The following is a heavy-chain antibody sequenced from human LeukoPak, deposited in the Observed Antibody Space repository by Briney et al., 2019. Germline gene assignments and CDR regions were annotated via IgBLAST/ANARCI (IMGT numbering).Heavy chain of an antibody. J-gene: IGHJ5*02. D-gene: IGHD2-15*01. Sequence: GESLKISYKGSGYSFTSYWIGWVRQMPGKGLEWVGIIYPGDSATRYSPSFQGQVTISADKSISTAYLQWSSLKASDTAMYYCARLELQENWFDPWGQGTLVTVSS. CDR3: ARLELQENWFDP. CDR2: IYPGDSAT. CDR1: GYSFTSYW. V-gene: IGHV5-51*01.